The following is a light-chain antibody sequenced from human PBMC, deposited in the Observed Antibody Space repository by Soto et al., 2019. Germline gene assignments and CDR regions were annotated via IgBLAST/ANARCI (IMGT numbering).Light chain of an antibody. CDR1: QTITT. J-gene: IGKJ1*01. V-gene: IGKV3-11*01. Sequence: EIVLTQSPGTLSLSPGERSTLSCMASQTITTLAWYQRKPGQAPRLLIYRVSSRATGVPDRFSGSGSGTDFTLTISSLEPEDFAVYYCQQRSNWPPWTFGQGTKVEIK. CDR3: QQRSNWPPWT. CDR2: RVS.